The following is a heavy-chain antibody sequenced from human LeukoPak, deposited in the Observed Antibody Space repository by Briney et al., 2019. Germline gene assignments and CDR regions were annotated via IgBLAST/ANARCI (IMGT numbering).Heavy chain of an antibody. CDR2: ISGSGDST. CDR1: GFTFSSYA. J-gene: IGHJ3*02. V-gene: IGHV3-23*01. CDR3: AKDHSTGYAFDI. Sequence: GGSLRLSCAASGFTFSSYAMSWVRQAPGKGLEWVSVISGSGDSTYYADSVKGRFTISRGNSKNTLYLQMNSLRAEDTAVYYCAKDHSTGYAFDIWGQGTVVTVSS. D-gene: IGHD3-22*01.